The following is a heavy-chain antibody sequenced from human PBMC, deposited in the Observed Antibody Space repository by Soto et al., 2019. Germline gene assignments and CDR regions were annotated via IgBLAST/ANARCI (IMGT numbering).Heavy chain of an antibody. Sequence: PWGSLRLSCAASGFTFRSYGMHWVRQAPGKGLEWVAIISYDGSNKYYPDSVKGRFTISRDKSKNTLYLQMNSLRVEDTAVYYCAKDRLANPPYYYYYYGMDVWGQGTTVTVSS. V-gene: IGHV3-30*18. CDR3: AKDRLANPPYYYYYYGMDV. CDR1: GFTFRSYG. CDR2: ISYDGSNK. J-gene: IGHJ6*02. D-gene: IGHD6-25*01.